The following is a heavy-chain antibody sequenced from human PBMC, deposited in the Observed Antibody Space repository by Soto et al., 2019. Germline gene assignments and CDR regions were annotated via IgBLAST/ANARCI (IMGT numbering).Heavy chain of an antibody. J-gene: IGHJ4*02. CDR1: GFTFSSYE. D-gene: IGHD3-22*01. CDR3: AREGDSSGYFDY. V-gene: IGHV3-48*03. CDR2: ISSSGRTK. Sequence: HPGGSLRLSCAASGFTFSSYEMNWVRQAPGKGLEWVSYISSSGRTKYYADSVKGRFTISRDNAKNSLYLQMNSLRAEDTAVYYCAREGDSSGYFDYWGQGTLVTVSS.